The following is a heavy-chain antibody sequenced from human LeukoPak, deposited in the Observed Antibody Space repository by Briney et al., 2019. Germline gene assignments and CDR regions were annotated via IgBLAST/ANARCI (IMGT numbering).Heavy chain of an antibody. CDR1: GFTFSSYA. V-gene: IGHV3-64D*09. CDR3: VKDLGYCTGGTCHYSESFDH. CDR2: ISSNGGST. D-gene: IGHD2-15*01. J-gene: IGHJ4*02. Sequence: GGSLRLSCSASGFTFSSYAMHWVRQAPGKGLEYVSAISSNGGSTYYADSVKGRFTISRDNSKNTLYLQMSSLRAEDTAVYYCVKDLGYCTGGTCHYSESFDHWGQGTLVTVSS.